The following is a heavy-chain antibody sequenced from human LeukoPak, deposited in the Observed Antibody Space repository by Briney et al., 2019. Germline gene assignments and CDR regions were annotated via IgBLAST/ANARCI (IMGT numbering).Heavy chain of an antibody. J-gene: IGHJ3*02. CDR1: GGTFSSYA. V-gene: IGHV1-69*13. Sequence: EASVKVSCKASGGTFSSYAISWVRQAPGQGLEWVGGIIPIFGTANYAQKFQGRVTITADESTSTAYMELSRLRSEDTAVYYCARAFDGSGSYYNPPDAFDIWGQGTMVTVSS. D-gene: IGHD3-10*01. CDR3: ARAFDGSGSYYNPPDAFDI. CDR2: IIPIFGTA.